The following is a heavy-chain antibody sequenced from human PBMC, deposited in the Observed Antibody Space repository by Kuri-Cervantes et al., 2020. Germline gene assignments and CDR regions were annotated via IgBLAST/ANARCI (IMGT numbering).Heavy chain of an antibody. CDR3: WVDSSGYYDY. J-gene: IGHJ4*02. CDR2: FDPEDGET. CDR1: GGTFSSYT. V-gene: IGHV1-24*01. D-gene: IGHD3-22*01. Sequence: ASVKVSCKASGGTFSSYTISWVRQASGKGLEWMGGFDPEDGETIYAQKFQGRVTMTEDTSTDTAYMELSSLRSEDTAVYYCWVDSSGYYDYWGQGTLVTVSS.